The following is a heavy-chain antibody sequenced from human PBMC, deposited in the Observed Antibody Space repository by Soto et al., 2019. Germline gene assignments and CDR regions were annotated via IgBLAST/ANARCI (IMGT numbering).Heavy chain of an antibody. Sequence: QLQLQESGPGLVKPSETLSLTCTVSGGSISSSSYYWGWIRQPPGKGLEWIGSIYYSGSTYYNPSLKSRVTISVDTSKNQFSLKLSSVTAADTAVYYCARQGGDSLRYFDWLFDHDWFDPWGQGTLVTVSS. J-gene: IGHJ5*02. D-gene: IGHD3-9*01. V-gene: IGHV4-39*01. CDR2: IYYSGST. CDR3: ARQGGDSLRYFDWLFDHDWFDP. CDR1: GGSISSSSYY.